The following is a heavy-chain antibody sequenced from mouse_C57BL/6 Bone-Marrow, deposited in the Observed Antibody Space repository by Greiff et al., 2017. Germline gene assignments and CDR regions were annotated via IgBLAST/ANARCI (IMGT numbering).Heavy chain of an antibody. CDR3: TTAGASQALYYFDY. J-gene: IGHJ2*01. CDR1: GFNFKDDY. CDR2: IDPENGDT. Sequence: VQLQQSGAELVRPGASVKLSCTASGFNFKDDYMHWVKQRPEQGLEWIGWIDPENGDTEYASKFKGKATITADTSSNTAYLQLRSLTSEDTAVYSCTTAGASQALYYFDYWGQGTTLTVSS. V-gene: IGHV14-4*01. D-gene: IGHD3-2*02.